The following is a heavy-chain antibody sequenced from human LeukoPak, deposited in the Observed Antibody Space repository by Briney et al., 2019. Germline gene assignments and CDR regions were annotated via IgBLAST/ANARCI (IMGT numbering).Heavy chain of an antibody. J-gene: IGHJ4*02. CDR2: IYYSGST. V-gene: IGHV4-59*08. Sequence: PSETLSLTCTVSGGSISSYYWSWIRQPPGKGLEWIGYIYYSGSTNYNPSLKSRVTISVDTSKNQFSLKLSSVTAADTAVYYCARHRTSDAVLPTTFDYWGQGTLVTVSS. D-gene: IGHD2/OR15-2a*01. CDR3: ARHRTSDAVLPTTFDY. CDR1: GGSISSYY.